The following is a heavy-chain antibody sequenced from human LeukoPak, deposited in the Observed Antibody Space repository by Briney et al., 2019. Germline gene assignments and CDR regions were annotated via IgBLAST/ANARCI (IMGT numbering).Heavy chain of an antibody. Sequence: KAGGSLRLSCAASGFTFSSYSVNWVRQAPGKGLEWVSSISSSSSYIYYADSVKGRFTISRDNAKNSLYLQMSNLRAEDTAVYFCARGGGLDVWGQGATVTVSS. CDR1: GFTFSSYS. CDR3: ARGGGLDV. V-gene: IGHV3-21*04. J-gene: IGHJ6*02. D-gene: IGHD3-16*01. CDR2: ISSSSSYI.